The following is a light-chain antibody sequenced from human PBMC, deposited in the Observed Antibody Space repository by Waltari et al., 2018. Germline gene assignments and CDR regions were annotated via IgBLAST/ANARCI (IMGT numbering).Light chain of an antibody. CDR3: SSYTTTTAWV. CDR2: EVS. J-gene: IGLJ3*02. V-gene: IGLV2-14*01. Sequence: QSALTQPASVSGSLGQSISISCIGTSGDIGAYNHVSWYQQHPGKVPKLLIYEVSNLPSGVSDRFSGSKSGNTASLTISGLQAEDEADYYCSSYTTTTAWVFGGGTELTVL. CDR1: SGDIGAYNH.